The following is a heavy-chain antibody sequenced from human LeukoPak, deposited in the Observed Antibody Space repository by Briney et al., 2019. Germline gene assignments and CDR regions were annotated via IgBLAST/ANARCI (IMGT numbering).Heavy chain of an antibody. Sequence: SETLSLTCTVSGGSISSGSYYWSWIRQPAGKGLEWIGRIYTSGSTNYNPSLKSRVTISVDTSKNQFSLKLGSVTAADTAVYYCARDSEDDFWSGYHYMDVWGKGTTVTVSS. D-gene: IGHD3-3*01. CDR3: ARDSEDDFWSGYHYMDV. V-gene: IGHV4-61*02. CDR1: GGSISSGSYY. CDR2: IYTSGST. J-gene: IGHJ6*03.